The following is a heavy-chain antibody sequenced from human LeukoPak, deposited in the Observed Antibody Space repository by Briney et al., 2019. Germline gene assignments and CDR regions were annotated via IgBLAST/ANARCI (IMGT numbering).Heavy chain of an antibody. CDR3: TRLIVTTTDQDYG. V-gene: IGHV4-4*07. CDR1: LASLLAYK. D-gene: IGHD4-17*01. CDR2: IHTSGST. Sequence: SETLSLTCIDPLASLLAYKPRSVSQPAGKGLEWIGRIHTSGSTDYSPSLQSRVTISIDTSQKQFSLNLSSVTAADMTVHNRTRLIVTTTDQDYGWGQGTLVTVSS. J-gene: IGHJ4*02.